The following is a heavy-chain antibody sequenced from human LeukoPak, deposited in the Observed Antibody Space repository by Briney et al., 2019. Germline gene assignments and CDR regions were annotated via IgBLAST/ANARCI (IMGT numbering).Heavy chain of an antibody. CDR3: ASKYSGSYDY. CDR2: ISYDGSNK. CDR1: GFTFSSYA. Sequence: PGGSLRLSCAASGFTFSSYAMHWVRQAPGKGLEWVAVISYDGSNKYYADSVKGRFTISRDNSKNTLYLQMNSLRAEDTAVYYCASKYSGSYDYWGQGTVVTVSS. V-gene: IGHV3-30-3*01. D-gene: IGHD1-26*01. J-gene: IGHJ4*02.